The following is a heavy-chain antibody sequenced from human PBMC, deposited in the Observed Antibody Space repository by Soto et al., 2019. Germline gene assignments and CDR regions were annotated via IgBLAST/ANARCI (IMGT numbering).Heavy chain of an antibody. D-gene: IGHD6-6*01. V-gene: IGHV5-51*01. CDR2: IYPGDSDT. CDR1: GYSFTSYW. Sequence: GESLKISCKGSGYSFTSYWIGWVRQMPGKGLEWMGIIYPGDSDTRYSPSFQGQVTISADKSISTAYLQWSSLKASDTAMYYCARHIAARTISYYYYYMDVWGKGTTVTVSS. J-gene: IGHJ6*03. CDR3: ARHIAARTISYYYYYMDV.